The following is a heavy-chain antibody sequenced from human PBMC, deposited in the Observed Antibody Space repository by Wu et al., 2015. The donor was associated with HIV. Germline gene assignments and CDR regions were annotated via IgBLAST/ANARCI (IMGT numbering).Heavy chain of an antibody. V-gene: IGHV1-2*02. CDR3: ATWKVVADSLRLDY. CDR1: GYTFTDYY. CDR2: INPNSGGT. D-gene: IGHD2-15*01. Sequence: QVQLVQSGGEVKKPGASVKVSCQASGYTFTDYYIHWLRQAPGQGLEWMGWINPNSGGTNYAQKFHGRVTLTRDTSIGTAYMELRSLRSDDTAMYYCATWKVVADSLRLDYWAREPWSPSP. J-gene: IGHJ4*02.